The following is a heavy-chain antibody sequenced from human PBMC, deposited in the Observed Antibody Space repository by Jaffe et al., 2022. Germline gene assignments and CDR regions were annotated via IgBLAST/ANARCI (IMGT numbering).Heavy chain of an antibody. D-gene: IGHD4-17*01. CDR1: GGSISSGSYY. CDR3: ARYRDTKDYGDYEPAFDI. Sequence: QVQLQESGPGLVKPSQTLSLTCTVSGGSISSGSYYWSWIRQPAGKGLEWIGRIYTSGSTNYNPSLKSRVTISVDTSKNQFSLKLSSVTAADTAVYYCARYRDTKDYGDYEPAFDIWGQGTMVTVSS. J-gene: IGHJ3*02. V-gene: IGHV4-61*02. CDR2: IYTSGST.